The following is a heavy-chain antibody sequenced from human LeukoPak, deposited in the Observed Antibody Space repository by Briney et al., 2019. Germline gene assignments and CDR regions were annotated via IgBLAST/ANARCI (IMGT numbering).Heavy chain of an antibody. Sequence: GGTLRLSCAASGFTFSSYGLSWVRQAPGKGLEWVSSISGSGGDTYYADSVKGRLTISRDNSKNTLFLQMKSLRAEDTAVYYCAKDDRSGGNAGRSEYWGQGTLVTVSS. J-gene: IGHJ4*02. CDR1: GFTFSSYG. V-gene: IGHV3-23*01. CDR2: ISGSGGDT. D-gene: IGHD4-23*01. CDR3: AKDDRSGGNAGRSEY.